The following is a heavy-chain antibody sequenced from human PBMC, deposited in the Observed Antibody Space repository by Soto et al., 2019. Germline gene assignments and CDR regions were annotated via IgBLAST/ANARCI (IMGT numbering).Heavy chain of an antibody. CDR2: ISSSGTTI. CDR3: ARDMVATPNWFDP. V-gene: IGHV3-11*01. J-gene: IGHJ5*02. Sequence: GGSLRLSCAASGFTFTDYYMSWIRQAPGRGLEWLSYISSSGTTIYYADSVKGRFTISRDNAKSSLYLQMNSLRAEDTAVYYCARDMVATPNWFDPWGQGTLVTVSS. D-gene: IGHD5-12*01. CDR1: GFTFTDYY.